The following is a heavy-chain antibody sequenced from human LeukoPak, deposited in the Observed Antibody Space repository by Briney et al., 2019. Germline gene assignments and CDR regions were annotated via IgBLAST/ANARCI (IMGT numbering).Heavy chain of an antibody. Sequence: SVTVSCTASGGTFSSYAISWVRQAPGQGLEWMGGIIPIFGTANYAQKFQGRVTITADESTSTAYMELSSLRSEDTAVYYCARADARYYYDSSGYYPFDYWGQGTLVTVSS. D-gene: IGHD3-22*01. J-gene: IGHJ4*02. V-gene: IGHV1-69*13. CDR2: IIPIFGTA. CDR1: GGTFSSYA. CDR3: ARADARYYYDSSGYYPFDY.